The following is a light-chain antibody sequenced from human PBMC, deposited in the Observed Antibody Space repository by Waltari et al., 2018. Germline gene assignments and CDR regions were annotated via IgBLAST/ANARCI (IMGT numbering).Light chain of an antibody. Sequence: QSALTQPRSVSGSPGHSVTISCTGTSSDVCGSTYFSWYQQPPGKAPKFIIYNVNTRPSGVPDRFSGSKSGNTASLTISGLQAEDEIDYYCCSYAGSYTWVFGGGTKLTVL. J-gene: IGLJ3*02. CDR3: CSYAGSYTWV. CDR1: SSDVCGSTY. CDR2: NVN. V-gene: IGLV2-11*01.